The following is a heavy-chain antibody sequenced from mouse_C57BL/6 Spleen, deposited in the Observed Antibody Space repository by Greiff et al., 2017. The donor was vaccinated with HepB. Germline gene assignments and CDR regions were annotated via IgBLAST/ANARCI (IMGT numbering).Heavy chain of an antibody. V-gene: IGHV5-4*01. D-gene: IGHD2-1*01. CDR1: GFTFSSYA. Sequence: EVQGVESGGGLVKPGGSLKLSCAASGFTFSSYAMSWVRQTPEKRLEWVATISDGGSYTYYPDNVKGRFTISRDNAKNNLYLQMSHLKSEDTAMYYCARRGVTLNAMDYWGQGTSVTVSS. J-gene: IGHJ4*01. CDR3: ARRGVTLNAMDY. CDR2: ISDGGSYT.